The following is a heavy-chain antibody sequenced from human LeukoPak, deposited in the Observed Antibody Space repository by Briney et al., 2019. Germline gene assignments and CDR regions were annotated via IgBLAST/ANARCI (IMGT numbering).Heavy chain of an antibody. Sequence: SETLSLTCTVSGGSISSGGYYWSWIRQHPGKGLEWIGYIYYSGSTYYNPSLKSRVTMSVDTSKNQFSLKLTSVTAADTAVYYCAREGGTGTTSYNWFDPWGQGTLVTVSS. CDR2: IYYSGST. J-gene: IGHJ5*02. CDR3: AREGGTGTTSYNWFDP. CDR1: GGSISSGGYY. D-gene: IGHD1-1*01. V-gene: IGHV4-31*03.